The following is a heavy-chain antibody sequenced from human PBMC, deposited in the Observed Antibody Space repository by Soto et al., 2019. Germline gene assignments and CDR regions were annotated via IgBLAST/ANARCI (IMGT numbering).Heavy chain of an antibody. V-gene: IGHV3-30-3*01. D-gene: IGHD3-10*01. CDR1: GFTFSSYA. CDR2: ISYDGSNK. CDR3: ARESAGWFGEPHTFWFDP. J-gene: IGHJ5*02. Sequence: GGSLRLSCAASGFTFSSYAMHWVRQAPGKGLEWVAVISYDGSNKYYADSVKGRFTISRDNSKNTLYLQMNSLRAEDTAVYYCARESAGWFGEPHTFWFDPWGQGTLVTVSS.